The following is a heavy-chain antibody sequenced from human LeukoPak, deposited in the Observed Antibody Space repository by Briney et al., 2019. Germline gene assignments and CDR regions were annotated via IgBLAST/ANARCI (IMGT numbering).Heavy chain of an antibody. Sequence: ASVKVSCNASGYTFTSYAMHWVRQAPGQRLEWMGWINAGNGNTKYSQKFQGRVTITRDTSASTAYMELSSLRSEDTAVYYCARDGRYQLLFSYYYGMDVWGQGTTVTVSS. CDR2: INAGNGNT. V-gene: IGHV1-3*01. D-gene: IGHD2-2*01. J-gene: IGHJ6*02. CDR1: GYTFTSYA. CDR3: ARDGRYQLLFSYYYGMDV.